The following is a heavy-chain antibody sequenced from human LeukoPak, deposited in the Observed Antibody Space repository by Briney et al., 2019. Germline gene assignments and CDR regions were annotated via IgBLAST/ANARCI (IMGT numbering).Heavy chain of an antibody. Sequence: GGSLRLSCAASGFTFSSYGMHWVRQAPGKGLEWVAVISYDGSNKYYADSVKGRFTISRDNSKNTLYLQMNSLRAEDTAVYYCASGYYYGSGSYPSPWGQGTLVTVSS. CDR2: ISYDGSNK. J-gene: IGHJ5*02. CDR3: ASGYYYGSGSYPSP. V-gene: IGHV3-30*03. D-gene: IGHD3-10*01. CDR1: GFTFSSYG.